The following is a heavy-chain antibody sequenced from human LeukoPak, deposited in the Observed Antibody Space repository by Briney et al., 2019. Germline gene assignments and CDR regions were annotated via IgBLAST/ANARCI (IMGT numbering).Heavy chain of an antibody. CDR1: GYTFTSYD. CDR3: ARGGDCSSTSCHDAFDI. CDR2: MNPNSGNT. D-gene: IGHD2-2*01. Sequence: ASVKVSCKASGYTFTSYDINWVRQATGQGLEWMGWMNPNSGNTGYAQKFQGRVTMTRNTSTSTAYMELSSLRSEDTAVYYCARGGDCSSTSCHDAFDIWGQETMVTVSS. J-gene: IGHJ3*02. V-gene: IGHV1-8*01.